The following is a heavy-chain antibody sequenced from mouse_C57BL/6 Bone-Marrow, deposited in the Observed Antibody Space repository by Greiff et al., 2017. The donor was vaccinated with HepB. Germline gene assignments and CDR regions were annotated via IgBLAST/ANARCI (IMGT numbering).Heavy chain of an antibody. CDR2: INPSSGDT. J-gene: IGHJ1*03. CDR3: AREEYKDDDVSHWYFDV. Sequence: QVQLQQSGAELARPGASVKMSCKASGYTFTSYTMHWVKQRPGQGLEWMGYINPSSGDTKYNQKFKDKATLTADKSSSTAYMQLSSLTSEDSAVYYCAREEYKDDDVSHWYFDVWGTGTTVTVSS. CDR1: GYTFTSYT. D-gene: IGHD2-4*01. V-gene: IGHV1-4*01.